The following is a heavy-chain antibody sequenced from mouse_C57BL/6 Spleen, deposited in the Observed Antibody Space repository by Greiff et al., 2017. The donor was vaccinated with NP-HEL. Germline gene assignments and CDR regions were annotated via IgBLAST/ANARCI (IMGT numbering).Heavy chain of an antibody. D-gene: IGHD3-2*02. CDR1: GYAFSSSW. CDR3: AREGSGTY. Sequence: VKLQQSGPELVKPGASVKISCKASGYAFSSSWMNWVKQRPGKGLEWIGRIYPGDGDTNYNGKFKGKATLTADKSSSTAYMQLSSLTSEDSAVYFCAREGSGTYWGQGTLVTVSA. CDR2: IYPGDGDT. J-gene: IGHJ3*01. V-gene: IGHV1-82*01.